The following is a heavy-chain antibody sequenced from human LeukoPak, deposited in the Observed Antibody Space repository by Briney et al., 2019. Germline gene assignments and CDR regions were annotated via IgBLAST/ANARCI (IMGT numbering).Heavy chain of an antibody. CDR2: INPNSGGT. CDR1: GYAFTGYY. D-gene: IGHD1-26*01. Sequence: ASVKVSCKASGYAFTGYYMHWVRQAPGQGLEWMGWINPNSGGTNYAQKFQGRVTMTRDTSISTAYMELSRLRSDDTAVYYCARDRYSGSYQGDWGQGTLVTVSS. CDR3: ARDRYSGSYQGD. J-gene: IGHJ4*02. V-gene: IGHV1-2*02.